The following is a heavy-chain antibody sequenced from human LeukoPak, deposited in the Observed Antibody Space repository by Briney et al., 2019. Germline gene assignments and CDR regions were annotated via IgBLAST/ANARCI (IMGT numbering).Heavy chain of an antibody. Sequence: PSGTLSLTCAVSGDSISCSARWSWVRQFPGKGLEWIGEVYHGGSTNYNPSLKSRVTISLDNSNNHFSLRLSSVTAADTARYYCARRGYSGYEAYFDYWGQGTPVTVSS. D-gene: IGHD5-12*01. CDR1: GDSISCSAR. V-gene: IGHV4-4*02. J-gene: IGHJ4*02. CDR2: VYHGGST. CDR3: ARRGYSGYEAYFDY.